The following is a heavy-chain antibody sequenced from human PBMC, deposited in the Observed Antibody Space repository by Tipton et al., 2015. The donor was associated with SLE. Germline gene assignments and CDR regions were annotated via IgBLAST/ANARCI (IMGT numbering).Heavy chain of an antibody. D-gene: IGHD3-10*01. CDR1: GGSISSSSYF. CDR3: ARVATMVRGVTAVFDY. CDR2: IFYSGNT. J-gene: IGHJ4*02. Sequence: TLSLTCSVSGGSISSSSYFWGWIRQPPGKGLEWIGTIFYSGNTYYNPSLKSRLSVSVYTSRNQFSLKLSSVTAADTAIYYCARVATMVRGVTAVFDYWGQGTLVTVSS. V-gene: IGHV4-39*01.